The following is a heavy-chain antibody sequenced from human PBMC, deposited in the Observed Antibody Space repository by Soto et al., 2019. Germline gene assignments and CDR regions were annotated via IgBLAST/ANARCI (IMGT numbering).Heavy chain of an antibody. D-gene: IGHD3-22*01. V-gene: IGHV4-59*08. J-gene: IGHJ4*02. CDR1: GGSVRDYY. CDR2: IYYTGTT. Sequence: SETLSLTCTVSGGSVRDYYWGWIRQSPGKGLEWIGYIYYTGTTKYNPSLKSRVTISVDSSKNQFSLKLDSVTAADTAVYYCARLGGYYQAFDSWGQGTLVSVSS. CDR3: ARLGGYYQAFDS.